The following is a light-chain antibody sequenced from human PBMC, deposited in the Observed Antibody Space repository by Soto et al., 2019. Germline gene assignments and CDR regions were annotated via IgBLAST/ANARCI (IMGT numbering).Light chain of an antibody. CDR1: QGISSY. CDR3: QQLNSYPYT. CDR2: AAS. J-gene: IGKJ3*01. V-gene: IGKV1-9*01. Sequence: DIQLTQSPSSLSASVGDRASIACRASQGISSYLAWYQQKTGKAPKLLIYAASTLEIGVPSRFSGSGSGTDFTLTISSLQPEDGATYYCQQLNSYPYTFGPVAKVDIQ.